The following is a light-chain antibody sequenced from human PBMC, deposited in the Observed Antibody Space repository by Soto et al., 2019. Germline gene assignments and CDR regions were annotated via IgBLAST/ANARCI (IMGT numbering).Light chain of an antibody. Sequence: EIVLTQSPGTLSLSPGERATLSCRASQSVSRNYLAWYQQKPGQAPRLLIYGISSRPTAIPDRFSGSGSGTDFTLTISRLEPEDFAFYYCHQYGSSLTFGQGTRLEIK. V-gene: IGKV3-20*01. CDR3: HQYGSSLT. J-gene: IGKJ5*01. CDR2: GIS. CDR1: QSVSRNY.